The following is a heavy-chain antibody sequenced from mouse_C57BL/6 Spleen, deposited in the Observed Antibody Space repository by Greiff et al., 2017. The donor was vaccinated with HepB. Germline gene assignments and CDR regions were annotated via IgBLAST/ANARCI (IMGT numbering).Heavy chain of an antibody. CDR3: AREDYYGSSYGYFDV. CDR2: INPNNGGT. D-gene: IGHD1-1*01. CDR1: GYTFTDYN. V-gene: IGHV1-22*01. Sequence: EVQLQQSGPELVQPGASVKMSCKASGYTFTDYNMHWVKQSHGKSLEWIGYINPNNGGTSYNQKFKGKANLTVNKSSSTAYMELRSLTSEDSAVYYCAREDYYGSSYGYFDVWGTGTTVTVSS. J-gene: IGHJ1*03.